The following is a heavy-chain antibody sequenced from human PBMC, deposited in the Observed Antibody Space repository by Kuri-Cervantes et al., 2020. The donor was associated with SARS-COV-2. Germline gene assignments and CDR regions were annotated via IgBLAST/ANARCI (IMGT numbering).Heavy chain of an antibody. CDR1: GFTFSSYS. Sequence: GESLKISCAASGFTFSSYSMNWVRQAPGKGLEWVSSISSSSSYIYYADSVKGRFTISRDNAKNSLHLQMNSLRAEDTAVYYCARDQTVSDYYDSSGYYPWNWFDPWGQGTLVTVSS. J-gene: IGHJ5*02. CDR2: ISSSSSYI. V-gene: IGHV3-21*01. D-gene: IGHD3-22*01. CDR3: ARDQTVSDYYDSSGYYPWNWFDP.